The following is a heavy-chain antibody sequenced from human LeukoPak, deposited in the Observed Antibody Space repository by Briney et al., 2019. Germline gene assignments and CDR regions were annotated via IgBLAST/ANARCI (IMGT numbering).Heavy chain of an antibody. Sequence: GGSLRLSCAASGFAFSSYAMHWVRQGPGKGLEWVALVSYDGGSKYYADSVKGRITISRDNSKNTLHLQMNSLRTEDTAVYYCARVKGGIAAAGNYFDYWGQGTLVTVSS. J-gene: IGHJ4*02. D-gene: IGHD6-13*01. V-gene: IGHV3-30-3*01. CDR3: ARVKGGIAAAGNYFDY. CDR2: VSYDGGSK. CDR1: GFAFSSYA.